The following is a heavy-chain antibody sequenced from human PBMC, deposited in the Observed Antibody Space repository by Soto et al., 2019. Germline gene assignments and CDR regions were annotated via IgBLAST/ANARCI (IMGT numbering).Heavy chain of an antibody. D-gene: IGHD2-21*01. J-gene: IGHJ5*02. CDR1: GASISTGGYY. CDR3: TRDVFLHPHHWFDP. CDR2: IYDSGST. Sequence: QVQLHESGPGLVKPSQTLSLTCTVSGASISTGGYYWTWIRQQPGEGLEWTGYIYDSGSTSYNPSLKSRVTISIDTSKNQFSLNLSSVTAADTAMYYCTRDVFLHPHHWFDPWGQGTLVTVSS. V-gene: IGHV4-31*03.